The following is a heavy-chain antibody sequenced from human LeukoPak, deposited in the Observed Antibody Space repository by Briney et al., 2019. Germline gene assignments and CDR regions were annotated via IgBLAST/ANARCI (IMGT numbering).Heavy chain of an antibody. CDR3: AKDSVAVADTPTFDY. Sequence: PGRSLRLSCAASGFTFDDYAMHWVRQAPGKGLEWVSGISWNSGSIGYADSVKGRFTISRGNAKNSLYLQMNSLRAEDTALYYCAKDSVAVADTPTFDYWGQGTLVTVS. CDR2: ISWNSGSI. J-gene: IGHJ4*02. CDR1: GFTFDDYA. V-gene: IGHV3-9*01. D-gene: IGHD6-19*01.